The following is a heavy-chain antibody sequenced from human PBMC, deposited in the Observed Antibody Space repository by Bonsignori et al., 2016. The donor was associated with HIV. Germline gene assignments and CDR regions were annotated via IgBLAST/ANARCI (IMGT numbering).Heavy chain of an antibody. CDR1: GFTFDDYA. CDR3: AKLYGAPRPFDY. J-gene: IGHJ4*02. V-gene: IGHV3-9*01. Sequence: GGSLRLSCAASGFTFDDYAMHWVRQAPGKGLEWVSGISWNSGSIGYADSVKGRFTISRDNAKNSLYLQMNSLRAEDTALYYCAKLYGAPRPFDYWGQGTLVTVSS. CDR2: ISWNSGSI. D-gene: IGHD4-17*01.